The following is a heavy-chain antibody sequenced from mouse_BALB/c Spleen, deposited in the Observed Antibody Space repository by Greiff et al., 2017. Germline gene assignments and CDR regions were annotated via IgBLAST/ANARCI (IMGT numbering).Heavy chain of an antibody. V-gene: IGHV1-14*01. CDR2: INPYNDGT. D-gene: IGHD1-1*01. CDR1: GYTFTSYV. J-gene: IGHJ4*01. Sequence: LEESGPELVKPGASVKMSCKASGYTFTSYVMHWVKQKPGQGLEWIGYINPYNDGTKYNEKFKGKATLTSDKSSSTAYMELSSLTSEDSAVYYCARGDYYGAMDYWGQGTSVTVSS. CDR3: ARGDYYGAMDY.